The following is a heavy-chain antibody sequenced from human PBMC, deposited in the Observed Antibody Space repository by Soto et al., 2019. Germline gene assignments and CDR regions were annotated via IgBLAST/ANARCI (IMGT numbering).Heavy chain of an antibody. CDR3: ARDSTNRAKFDY. Sequence: QVQVGQSGGEVKKPGASVKVSCKTSGYTFTNYGISWVRQAPGRGLEWLGWTSAYNGNTNYAQKFQGRVTMTTDTATSTVYLELSSLTSDDTAVYYCARDSTNRAKFDYLGQGTLVTVSS. D-gene: IGHD2-8*01. V-gene: IGHV1-18*01. CDR1: GYTFTNYG. J-gene: IGHJ4*02. CDR2: TSAYNGNT.